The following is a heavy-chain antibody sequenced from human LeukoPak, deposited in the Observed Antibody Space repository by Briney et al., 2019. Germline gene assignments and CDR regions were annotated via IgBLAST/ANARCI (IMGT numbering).Heavy chain of an antibody. D-gene: IGHD3-3*01. CDR3: AKRYYDFPLDY. CDR1: GFTFNIYA. CDR2: ISANGGET. V-gene: IGHV3-23*01. Sequence: GGSLRLSCAASGFTFNIYAIHWARQAPGKGLEWVSSISANGGETHYADSVKGRFTISRDNSKNTLYLQINNPRVEDTAVYYCAKRYYDFPLDYWGQGTLVTVSS. J-gene: IGHJ4*02.